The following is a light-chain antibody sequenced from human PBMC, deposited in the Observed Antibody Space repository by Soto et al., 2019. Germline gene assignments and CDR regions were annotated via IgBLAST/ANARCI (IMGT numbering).Light chain of an antibody. J-gene: IGLJ3*02. CDR1: NSDVGKYDF. Sequence: QSALTQPASVSGTPGQSITISCTGTNSDVGKYDFVPWYQHYPDKAPKFIIYEVNKRPSGVSHRFSGSKSGSTASLTISGLQAEDEAHYYCCSYTSSETVVFGGGTKVTVL. CDR2: EVN. V-gene: IGLV2-23*02. CDR3: CSYTSSETVV.